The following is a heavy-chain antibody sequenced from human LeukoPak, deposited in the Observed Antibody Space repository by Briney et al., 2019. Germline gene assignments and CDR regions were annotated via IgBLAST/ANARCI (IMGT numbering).Heavy chain of an antibody. CDR1: GGSFSGYY. J-gene: IGHJ4*02. Sequence: SETLSLTCAVYGGSFSGYYWSWIRQPPGKGLEWIGEINHSGSTNYNPSLKSRVTISVDTSKNQFSLKLTSVTAADTAVYYCARGFRGYFVFGGAFFDYWGQGTLVTVSS. CDR3: ARGFRGYFVFGGAFFDY. V-gene: IGHV4-34*01. CDR2: INHSGST. D-gene: IGHD3-16*01.